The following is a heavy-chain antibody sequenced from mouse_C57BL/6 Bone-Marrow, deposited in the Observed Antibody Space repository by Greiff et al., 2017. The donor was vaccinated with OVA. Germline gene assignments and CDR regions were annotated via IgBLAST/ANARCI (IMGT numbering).Heavy chain of an antibody. CDR2: ISGGGGNT. J-gene: IGHJ3*01. V-gene: IGHV5-9*01. Sequence: EVKLVESGGGLVKPGGSLKLSCAASGFTFSSYTMSWVRQTPEKRLEWVATISGGGGNTYYPDSVKGRFTISRDNAKNTLYLQMSSLRSEDTALYYCARGGGYYAWFAYWGQGTLVTVSA. D-gene: IGHD2-3*01. CDR3: ARGGGYYAWFAY. CDR1: GFTFSSYT.